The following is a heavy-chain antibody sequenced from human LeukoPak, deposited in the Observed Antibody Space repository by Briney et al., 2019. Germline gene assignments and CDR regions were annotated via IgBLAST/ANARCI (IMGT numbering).Heavy chain of an antibody. CDR1: GGTFSSYA. CDR2: IIPIFGTA. J-gene: IGHJ3*02. CDR3: ARDGILYCSSTSCLNDAFDI. Sequence: SVKVSCKGSGGTFSSYAISWVRQAPGQGLEWMGGIIPIFGTANYAQKFQGRVTITTDESTSTAYMELSSLRSEDTAVYYCARDGILYCSSTSCLNDAFDIWGQGTMVTVSS. V-gene: IGHV1-69*05. D-gene: IGHD2-2*01.